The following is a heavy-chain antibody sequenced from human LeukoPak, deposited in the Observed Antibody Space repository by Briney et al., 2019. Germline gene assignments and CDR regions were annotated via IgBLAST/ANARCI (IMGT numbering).Heavy chain of an antibody. V-gene: IGHV3-33*08. Sequence: GGSLRLSCAASGFTFSSYGMHWVRQAPGKGLEWVAVIWYGGSNKHCADSVKGRFTISRDNSKNTLYLQMNSLRAEDTAAYYCARDIDTAMDRNIYNFDYWGQGTLVTVSS. D-gene: IGHD5-18*01. CDR3: ARDIDTAMDRNIYNFDY. CDR2: IWYGGSNK. CDR1: GFTFSSYG. J-gene: IGHJ4*02.